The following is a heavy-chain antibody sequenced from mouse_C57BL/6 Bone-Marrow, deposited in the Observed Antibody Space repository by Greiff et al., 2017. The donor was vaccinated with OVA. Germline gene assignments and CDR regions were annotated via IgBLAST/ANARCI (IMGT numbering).Heavy chain of an antibody. CDR1: GFTFSSYG. CDR3: ARPLITTVDYAMDY. CDR2: ISSGGSYT. Sequence: EVKVVESGGDLVKPGGSLKLSCAASGFTFSSYGMSWVRQTPDKRLEWVATISSGGSYTYYPDSVKGRFTISRDNAKNTLYLQMSSLKSEDTAMYYCARPLITTVDYAMDYWGQGTSVTVSS. J-gene: IGHJ4*01. D-gene: IGHD1-1*01. V-gene: IGHV5-6*01.